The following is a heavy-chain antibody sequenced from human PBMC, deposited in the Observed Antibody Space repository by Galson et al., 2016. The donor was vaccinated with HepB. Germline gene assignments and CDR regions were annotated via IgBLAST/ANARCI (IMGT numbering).Heavy chain of an antibody. V-gene: IGHV5-51*03. CDR3: ARGNDYIWGSYRTYFDY. J-gene: IGHJ4*02. CDR2: IYPGDSDI. CDR1: GYTFTKNW. Sequence: QSGAEVKKPGDSLKISCRGSGYTFTKNWIGWVRQMPGKGLEWMGIIYPGDSDIRYNPSFQGQVTISADKSISTAYLQWGSLKASDTAMYYCARGNDYIWGSYRTYFDYWGRGTLVTVSS. D-gene: IGHD3-16*02.